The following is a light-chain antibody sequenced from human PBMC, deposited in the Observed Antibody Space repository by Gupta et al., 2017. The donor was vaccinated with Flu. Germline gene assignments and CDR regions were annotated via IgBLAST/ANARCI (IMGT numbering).Light chain of an antibody. J-gene: IGLJ3*02. CDR1: SNDVGGYNF. CDR3: CEYTTSYTLV. V-gene: IGLV2-14*01. CDR2: KVN. Sequence: SNDVGGYNFVSWYQQHPGKGLKLLIYKVNNRPSGVSNRFSGSKSGNTASLTISGLQAEDEADCYCCEYTTSYTLVFGGGTKLTVL.